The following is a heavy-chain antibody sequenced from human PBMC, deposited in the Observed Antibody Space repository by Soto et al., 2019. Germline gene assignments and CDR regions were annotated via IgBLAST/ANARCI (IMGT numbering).Heavy chain of an antibody. Sequence: SETLSLTCAVYGGSFSGYYWSWIRQPPGKGLEWIGEINHSGSTNYNPSLKSRVTISVDTSKNQFSLKLSSVTAADTAVYYCARGWHYDYVWGSYRPNSPPMDVWGQGTTVTVSS. V-gene: IGHV4-34*01. CDR3: ARGWHYDYVWGSYRPNSPPMDV. CDR1: GGSFSGYY. J-gene: IGHJ6*02. D-gene: IGHD3-16*02. CDR2: INHSGST.